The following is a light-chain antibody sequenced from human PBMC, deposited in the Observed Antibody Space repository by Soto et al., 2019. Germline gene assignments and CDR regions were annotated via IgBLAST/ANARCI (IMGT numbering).Light chain of an antibody. CDR2: DAS. Sequence: PGQRATLSCRASQSISTYLAWYQVKPGQAPRLLIYDASSRAAGVPARFSGSGSGTDFTLTIARLEPEDFAVYYCQQYGGSPRTFGQGTRLEIK. J-gene: IGKJ5*01. CDR3: QQYGGSPRT. V-gene: IGKV3-20*01. CDR1: QSISTY.